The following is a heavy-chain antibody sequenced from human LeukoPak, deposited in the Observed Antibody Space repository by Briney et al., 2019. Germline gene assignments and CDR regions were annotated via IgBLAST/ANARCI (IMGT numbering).Heavy chain of an antibody. CDR3: AKGSYGSGKYWYFDL. J-gene: IGHJ2*01. CDR2: MSYDGSNK. CDR1: GFTFRSYG. D-gene: IGHD3-10*01. V-gene: IGHV3-30*18. Sequence: PGRSLRLSCAASGFTFRSYGMHWVRQATGKGLEWVAVMSYDGSNKYYADSVKGRFTISRDNSKNTLYLQMNSLRAEDMAVYYCAKGSYGSGKYWYFDLWGRGTLVTVSS.